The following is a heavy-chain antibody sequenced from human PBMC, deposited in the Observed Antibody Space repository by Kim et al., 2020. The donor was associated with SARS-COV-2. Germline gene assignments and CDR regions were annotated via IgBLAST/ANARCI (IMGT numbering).Heavy chain of an antibody. CDR2: INPNSGGT. V-gene: IGHV1-2*02. J-gene: IGHJ4*02. D-gene: IGHD3-9*01. Sequence: ASVKVSCKASGYTFTGYYMHWVRQAPGQGLEWMGWINPNSGGTNYAQKFQGRVTMTRDTSISTAYMELSRLRSDDTAVYYCARVLAYDILTGYYLLGYWGQGTLVTVSS. CDR1: GYTFTGYY. CDR3: ARVLAYDILTGYYLLGY.